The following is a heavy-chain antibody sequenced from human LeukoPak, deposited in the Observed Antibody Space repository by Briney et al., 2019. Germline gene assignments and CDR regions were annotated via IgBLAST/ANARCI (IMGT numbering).Heavy chain of an antibody. Sequence: PSETLSLTCTVSGGSISGSNYYWTWIRQPAGKGLEWIGRIYFSGSTNYNSSLKSRATLSVHTSKNQFYLKLSSVTAADTGVYYCARGIRYCSRTSCYLGWFDPWGRGTLVTVSS. CDR3: ARGIRYCSRTSCYLGWFDP. CDR1: GGSISGSNYY. J-gene: IGHJ5*02. D-gene: IGHD2-2*01. CDR2: IYFSGST. V-gene: IGHV4-61*02.